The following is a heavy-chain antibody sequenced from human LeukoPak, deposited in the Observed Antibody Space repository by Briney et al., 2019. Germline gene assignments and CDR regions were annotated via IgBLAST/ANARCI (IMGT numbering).Heavy chain of an antibody. Sequence: ASVKVSCKASGGTFSSHAISWVRQAPRQGLEWMGGIIPIFGTANYAQKFQGRVTITADKSTSTAYMELSSLRSEDTAVYYCATPGPEYSSSWYPFDYWGQGTLVTVSS. D-gene: IGHD6-13*01. CDR1: GGTFSSHA. CDR3: ATPGPEYSSSWYPFDY. J-gene: IGHJ4*02. CDR2: IIPIFGTA. V-gene: IGHV1-69*06.